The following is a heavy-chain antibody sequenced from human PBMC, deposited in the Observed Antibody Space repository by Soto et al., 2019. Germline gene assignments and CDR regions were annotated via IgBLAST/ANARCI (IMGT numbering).Heavy chain of an antibody. CDR1: GYTFTSYG. V-gene: IGHV1-18*01. D-gene: IGHD3-22*01. CDR2: ISAYNGNT. Sequence: GASVKVSCKASGYTFTSYGISWARQAPGQGLEWMGWISAYNGNTNYAQKLQGRVTMTTDTSTSTAYMELRSLRSDDTAVYYCARDDYDSSVCNFDYWGQGTLVTVSS. CDR3: ARDDYDSSVCNFDY. J-gene: IGHJ4*02.